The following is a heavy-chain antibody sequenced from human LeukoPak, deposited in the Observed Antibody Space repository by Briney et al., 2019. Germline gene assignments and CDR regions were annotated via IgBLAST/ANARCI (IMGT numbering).Heavy chain of an antibody. CDR2: ISSSSSTI. J-gene: IGHJ4*02. D-gene: IGHD3-22*01. V-gene: IGHV3-48*04. CDR1: GFTFSSYS. CDR3: ARDTLYYYDRSGYYDY. Sequence: GGSLRLSCAASGFTFSSYSMNWVRQAPGKGLEWVSYISSSSSTIYYADSVKGRFTISRDNAKNSLYLQMNSLRAEDTAVYYCARDTLYYYDRSGYYDYWGQGTLVTVSS.